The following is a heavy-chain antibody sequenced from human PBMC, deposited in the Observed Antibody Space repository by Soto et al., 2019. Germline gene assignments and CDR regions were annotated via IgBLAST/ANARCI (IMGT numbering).Heavy chain of an antibody. CDR3: ASDIVVVVAATRAGHYFDY. V-gene: IGHV4-39*01. CDR1: GGSISSSSYY. CDR2: IYYSGST. D-gene: IGHD2-15*01. Sequence: QLQLQESGPGLVKPSETLSLTCTVSGGSISSSSYYWGWIRQPPGKGLEWIGSIYYSGSTYYNPSLKSRVTRSVDTSKNQFSLKLSSVTAADTAVYYCASDIVVVVAATRAGHYFDYWGQGTLVTVSS. J-gene: IGHJ4*02.